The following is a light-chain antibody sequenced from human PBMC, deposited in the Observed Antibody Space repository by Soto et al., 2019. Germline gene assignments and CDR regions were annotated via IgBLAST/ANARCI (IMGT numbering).Light chain of an antibody. CDR1: QSVSSSY. Sequence: EIVLTQSPGTLSLAPGERATLSCSASQSVSSSYLAWYQQKPGQAPRLLIYGASSRATGIPDRFSGSGSATDFTLTISRLEPEDFAVYYCQQFSSYPLTFGGGTKVDIK. CDR3: QQFSSYPLT. CDR2: GAS. V-gene: IGKV3-20*01. J-gene: IGKJ4*01.